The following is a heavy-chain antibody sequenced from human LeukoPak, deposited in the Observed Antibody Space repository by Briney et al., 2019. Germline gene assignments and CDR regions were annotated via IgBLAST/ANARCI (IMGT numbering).Heavy chain of an antibody. CDR2: LHHSGTT. CDR1: AYSTSNDYY. D-gene: IGHD5-24*01. Sequence: SETLSLTCIVSAYSTSNDYYWDWVRQPPGKGLEWIGGLHHSGTTYYNPSLKSRVTISVDTSQKQISLKVRSVTAADTAIYFCARGPPRFVPFWGPGTLVTVSS. J-gene: IGHJ4*02. CDR3: ARGPPRFVPF. V-gene: IGHV4-38-2*02.